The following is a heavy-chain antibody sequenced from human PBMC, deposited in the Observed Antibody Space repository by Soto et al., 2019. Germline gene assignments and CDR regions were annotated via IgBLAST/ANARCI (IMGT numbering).Heavy chain of an antibody. CDR3: ARDLIPGRPWN. CDR1: VFTFSSFW. CDR2: INQDGSEN. Sequence: PGGSLRLSCEASVFTFSSFWMTWVRQTPGKGLDWVASINQDGSENYYVDPVKGRFTLSRDNAKNSLYLQMNSLRVEETAVYYRARDLIPGRPWNWGQGTLVTVSS. V-gene: IGHV3-7*01. D-gene: IGHD6-6*01. J-gene: IGHJ4*02.